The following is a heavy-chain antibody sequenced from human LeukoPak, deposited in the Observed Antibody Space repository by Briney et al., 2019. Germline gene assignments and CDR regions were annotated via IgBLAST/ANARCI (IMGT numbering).Heavy chain of an antibody. D-gene: IGHD3-22*01. CDR1: GFTFSSYS. V-gene: IGHV3-48*04. J-gene: IGHJ4*02. Sequence: GGSLGLSCAASGFTFSSYSMNWVRQAPGKGLEWVSYISSGGSTIYYADSVKGRFTISRDNAKNSLYLQMNSLRAEDTAVYYCARDRGYYDSSGCFDYWGQGTLVTVSS. CDR2: ISSGGSTI. CDR3: ARDRGYYDSSGCFDY.